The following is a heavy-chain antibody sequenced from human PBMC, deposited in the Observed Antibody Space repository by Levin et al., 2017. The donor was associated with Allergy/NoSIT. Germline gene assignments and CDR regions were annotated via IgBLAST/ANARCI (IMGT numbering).Heavy chain of an antibody. Sequence: SETLSLTCAVYGGSFSGYYWSWIRQPPGKGLEWIGEINHSGSTNYNPSLKSRVTISVDTSKNQFSLKLSSVTAADTAVYYCARGGDRITIFGVVIKRGYFDYWGQGTLVTVSS. CDR3: ARGGDRITIFGVVIKRGYFDY. J-gene: IGHJ4*02. V-gene: IGHV4-34*01. CDR2: INHSGST. CDR1: GGSFSGYY. D-gene: IGHD3-3*01.